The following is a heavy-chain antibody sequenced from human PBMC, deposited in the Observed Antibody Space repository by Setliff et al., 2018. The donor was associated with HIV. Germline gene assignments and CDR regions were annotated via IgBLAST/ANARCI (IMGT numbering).Heavy chain of an antibody. J-gene: IGHJ4*02. V-gene: IGHV3-33*01. D-gene: IGHD3-10*01. CDR3: ARDDDTSSHYSRFKY. CDR1: GFTFSYYG. Sequence: GGSLRLSCAAAGFTFSYYGIHWVRQAPGKGLEWVAVFWSNGYSKYYADSVKGRFTISRDNSQNTVYLQMDSGSAEDTAMYYCARDDDTSSHYSRFKYWGQGTPVTVSS. CDR2: FWSNGYSK.